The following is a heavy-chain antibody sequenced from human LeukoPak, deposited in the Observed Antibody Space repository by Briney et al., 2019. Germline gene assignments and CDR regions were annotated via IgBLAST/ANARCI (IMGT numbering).Heavy chain of an antibody. CDR1: GFTFINYW. CDR3: ARDLRNYYDSSGYYHDY. J-gene: IGHJ4*02. CDR2: VKQDGSEK. V-gene: IGHV3-7*01. D-gene: IGHD3-22*01. Sequence: GGSLRLSCAGSGFTFINYWMTWVRQAPGKGLEWVANVKQDGSEKYYVDSVKGRFTISRDNAKNSLYLQMNSLRAEDTAVYYCARDLRNYYDSSGYYHDYWGQRTLVTVSS.